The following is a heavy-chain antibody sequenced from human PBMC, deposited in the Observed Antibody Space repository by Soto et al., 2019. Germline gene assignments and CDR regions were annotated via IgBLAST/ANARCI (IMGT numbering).Heavy chain of an antibody. CDR3: ARGGPRDGYRDLDY. D-gene: IGHD5-18*01. V-gene: IGHV3-23*01. J-gene: IGHJ4*02. CDR2: LTNTGDST. CDR1: GFTFSTYA. Sequence: EVQLLESGGALVQPGGSLRLSCAASGFTFSTYAMTWVRQAPGKGLAWVASLTNTGDSTHYPDSVKGRFTISRDNSKNTMYLQMSSLRAEDTAVYYCARGGPRDGYRDLDYWGQGTQVTVSS.